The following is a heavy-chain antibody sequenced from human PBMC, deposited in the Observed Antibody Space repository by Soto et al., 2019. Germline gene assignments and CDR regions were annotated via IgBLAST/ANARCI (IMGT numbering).Heavy chain of an antibody. Sequence: QVQLQESGPGLVKPSETLSLTCTVSGGSISSYYWSWIRQPAGKGLEWIGRIYTSGSTNYNPSLKSRVTMSVDTSKNQCSLKLSSVTAADTAVYYCARDRGEQCLVFGPIDAFDIWGQGTMVTVSS. CDR1: GGSISSYY. J-gene: IGHJ3*02. D-gene: IGHD6-19*01. CDR2: IYTSGST. V-gene: IGHV4-4*07. CDR3: ARDRGEQCLVFGPIDAFDI.